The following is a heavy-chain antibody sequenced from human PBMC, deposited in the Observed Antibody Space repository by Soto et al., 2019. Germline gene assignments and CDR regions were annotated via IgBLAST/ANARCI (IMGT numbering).Heavy chain of an antibody. D-gene: IGHD3-3*01. J-gene: IGHJ2*01. CDR1: GYTFTGYY. CDR3: ARAPTYYDFWSGFTWYFDL. Sequence: QVQLVQSGAEVKKPGASVKVSCKASGYTFTGYYMHWVRQAPGQGLEWMGWINPNSGGTNYAQKFQGWVTMTRDTSISTAYMELSRLRSDDTAVYYCARAPTYYDFWSGFTWYFDLWGRGTLVTVSS. V-gene: IGHV1-2*04. CDR2: INPNSGGT.